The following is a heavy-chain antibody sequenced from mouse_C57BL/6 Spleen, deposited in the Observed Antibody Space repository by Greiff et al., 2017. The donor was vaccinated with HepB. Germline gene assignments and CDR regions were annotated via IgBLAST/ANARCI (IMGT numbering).Heavy chain of an antibody. CDR2: IDPSDSYT. CDR1: GYTFTSYW. D-gene: IGHD1-1*01. J-gene: IGHJ3*01. V-gene: IGHV1-50*01. Sequence: QVQLKQPGAELVKPGASVKLSCKASGYTFTSYWMQWVKQRPGQGLEWIGEIDPSDSYTNYNQKFKGKATLTVDTSSSTAYMQLSSLTSEDSAVYYCARRSSTPLWFAYWGQGTLVTVSA. CDR3: ARRSSTPLWFAY.